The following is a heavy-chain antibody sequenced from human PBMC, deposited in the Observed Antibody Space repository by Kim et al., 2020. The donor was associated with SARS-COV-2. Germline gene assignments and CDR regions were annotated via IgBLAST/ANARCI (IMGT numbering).Heavy chain of an antibody. J-gene: IGHJ4*02. V-gene: IGHV1-2*02. Sequence: AQKFQGRVTMTRDTSISTAYMELSRLRSDDTAVYYCARVALELTAGTYDYWGQGTLVTVSS. CDR3: ARVALELTAGTYDY. D-gene: IGHD6-13*01.